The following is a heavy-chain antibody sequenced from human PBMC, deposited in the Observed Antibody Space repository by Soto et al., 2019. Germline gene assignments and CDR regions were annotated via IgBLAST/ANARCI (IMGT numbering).Heavy chain of an antibody. CDR3: ARGRAYYYGSGSYSHSNYYYYGMDV. V-gene: IGHV6-1*01. D-gene: IGHD3-10*01. J-gene: IGHJ6*02. CDR1: GDSVSSNSAA. Sequence: SQTLSLTCAISGDSVSSNSAAWNWIRQSPSRGLEWLGRTYYRSKWYNDYAVSVKSRITINPDTSKNQFSLQLNSVTPEDTAVYYCARGRAYYYGSGSYSHSNYYYYGMDVWGQGTTVTVSS. CDR2: TYYRSKWYN.